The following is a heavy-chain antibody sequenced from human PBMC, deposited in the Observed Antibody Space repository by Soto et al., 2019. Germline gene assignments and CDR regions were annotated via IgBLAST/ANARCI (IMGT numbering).Heavy chain of an antibody. J-gene: IGHJ4*02. Sequence: SETLSLTCTVSVGSIRGYYWSWIRRPPGKALDWIGYIYYTGSTNYNPSLKSRVIISVDPSKNQFSLHLSSVTAADTAVYYCARFRDGYTFDYWGRGTLVTVSS. CDR1: VGSIRGYY. V-gene: IGHV4-59*01. CDR2: IYYTGST. CDR3: ARFRDGYTFDY. D-gene: IGHD5-12*01.